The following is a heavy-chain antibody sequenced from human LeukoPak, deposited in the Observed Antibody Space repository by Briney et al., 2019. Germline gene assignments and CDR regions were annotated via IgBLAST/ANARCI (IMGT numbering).Heavy chain of an antibody. CDR2: IIPIFGTA. CDR3: ARGGYYGSGYDWFDP. Sequence: GASVKVSCKASGGTFSSYAISWVRQAPGQGLEWMGGIIPIFGTANYAQKFQGRVTITTSESTSTAYMELSSLRSEDTAVYYCARGGYYGSGYDWFDPWGQGTLVTVSS. D-gene: IGHD3-10*01. V-gene: IGHV1-69*05. J-gene: IGHJ5*02. CDR1: GGTFSSYA.